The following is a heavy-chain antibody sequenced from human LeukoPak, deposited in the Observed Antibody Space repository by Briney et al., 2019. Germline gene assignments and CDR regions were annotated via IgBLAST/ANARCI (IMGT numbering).Heavy chain of an antibody. Sequence: GASVKVSCKTSGGTFNSHIFSWVRQAPGQGLEWMGRITPIIGTTKYAQKFQGRVTITADKSTTTAYMELSSLRSEDTAVYYCARVNLRGSNYNWFDPWGQGTLVTVSS. CDR2: ITPIIGTT. CDR3: ARVNLRGSNYNWFDP. D-gene: IGHD3-10*01. CDR1: GGTFNSHI. J-gene: IGHJ5*02. V-gene: IGHV1-69*08.